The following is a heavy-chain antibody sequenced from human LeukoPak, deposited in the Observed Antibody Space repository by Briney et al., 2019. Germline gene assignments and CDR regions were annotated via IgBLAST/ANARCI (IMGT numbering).Heavy chain of an antibody. CDR3: ARGRSYYDSSLFDP. CDR2: INPNSGGT. CDR1: GYTFTSYA. Sequence: ASVKVSCKASGYTFTSYAMHWVRQAPGQRLEWMGWINPNSGGTNYAQKFQGRVTMTRDTSISTAYMELSRLRSDDTAVYYCARGRSYYDSSLFDPWGQGTLVTVSS. J-gene: IGHJ5*02. D-gene: IGHD3-22*01. V-gene: IGHV1-2*02.